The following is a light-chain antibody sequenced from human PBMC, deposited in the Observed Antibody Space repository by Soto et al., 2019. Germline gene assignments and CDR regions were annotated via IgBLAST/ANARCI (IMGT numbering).Light chain of an antibody. J-gene: IGKJ4*01. CDR3: QQPKSLPRT. V-gene: IGKV1-12*01. CDR2: AAS. CDR1: QDISDW. Sequence: DIQMTQSPSSVSASVGDRVTISCRASQDISDWLAWYQQKPGKAPKLLIYAASTLEIGVPSRFSGSGSGTDFTLTISSLQPEDFATYYCQQPKSLPRTFGVGTKVEIK.